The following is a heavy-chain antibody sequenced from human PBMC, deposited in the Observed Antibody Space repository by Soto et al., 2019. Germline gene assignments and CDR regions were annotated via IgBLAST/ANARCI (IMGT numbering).Heavy chain of an antibody. CDR3: ARDLARD. CDR2: ISRSGDTI. D-gene: IGHD6-6*01. V-gene: IGHV3-48*03. J-gene: IGHJ4*02. Sequence: GSLRLSCAVSGITLSSSEMNWVRQTPGKGLEWVSYISRSGDTIYYADSVKGRFTISRDNSKNTLYLQMNSLRAEDTAVYYCARDLARDWGQGTLVTVSS. CDR1: GITLSSSE.